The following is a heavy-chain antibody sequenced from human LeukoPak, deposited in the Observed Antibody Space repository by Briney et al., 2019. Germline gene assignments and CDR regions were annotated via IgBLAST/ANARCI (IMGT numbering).Heavy chain of an antibody. V-gene: IGHV3-30*03. D-gene: IGHD2-2*01. CDR2: ISYDGSDK. CDR3: ARAGQYSTNNWFDP. Sequence: GGSLRLSCAASGFTFSTYDMHWVRQAPGKGLEWVAIISYDGSDKYYADSVKGRFTISRDNAKNALYLQMNSLRGEDTAVYYCARAGQYSTNNWFDPWGQGTLVTVSS. J-gene: IGHJ5*02. CDR1: GFTFSTYD.